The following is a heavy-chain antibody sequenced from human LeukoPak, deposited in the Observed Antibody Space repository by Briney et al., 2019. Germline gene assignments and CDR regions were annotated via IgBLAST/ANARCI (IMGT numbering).Heavy chain of an antibody. Sequence: PGGSLRLSCAASGFTFSSYSMNWVRQAPGKGLEWVSYISSSSSTIYYADSVKGRFTISRDNAKNSLYLQVNSLRAEDTAVYYCARRSDYDAFDIWGQGTMVTVSS. D-gene: IGHD3-16*01. CDR3: ARRSDYDAFDI. J-gene: IGHJ3*02. CDR2: ISSSSSTI. V-gene: IGHV3-48*04. CDR1: GFTFSSYS.